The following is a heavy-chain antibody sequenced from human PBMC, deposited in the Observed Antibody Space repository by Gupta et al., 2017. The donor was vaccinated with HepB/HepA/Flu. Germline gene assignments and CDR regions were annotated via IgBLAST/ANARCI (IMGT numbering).Heavy chain of an antibody. CDR2: IDIDGRNT. Sequence: EVQRVESWGDSVQPGVSLRLSCVDSGFTFSISWMFCVRQTPGKGLVYVSSIDIDGRNTDYADSVKGRFTISRDNAKNTLYLQMNSQRGDDTAVYYCVRGGFRNTWPGAYWGQGTLVTVSS. CDR3: VRGGFRNTWPGAY. CDR1: GFTFSISW. J-gene: IGHJ4*02. V-gene: IGHV3-74*01. D-gene: IGHD1/OR15-1a*01.